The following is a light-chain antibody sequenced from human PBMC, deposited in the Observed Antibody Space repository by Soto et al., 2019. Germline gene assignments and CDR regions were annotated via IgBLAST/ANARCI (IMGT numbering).Light chain of an antibody. J-gene: IGKJ5*01. CDR1: QSVSSNY. CDR2: GAS. V-gene: IGKV3-20*01. CDR3: QQYDNSPIT. Sequence: IVLTQSPGTLSLSPGERGALSCRASQSVSSNYVAWYQQKPGQAPRLLIYGASSRATGIPDRFSGTGSETDFTLTISRLEPEDFAVYYCQQYDNSPITFGQGTRLEIK.